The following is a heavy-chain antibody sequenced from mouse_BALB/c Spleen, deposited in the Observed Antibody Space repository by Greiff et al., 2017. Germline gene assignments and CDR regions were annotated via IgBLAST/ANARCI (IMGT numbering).Heavy chain of an antibody. Sequence: EVKLQESGPGLVKPSQSLSLTCTVTGYSITSDYAWNWIRQFPGNKLEWMGYISYSGSTSYNPSLKSRISITRDTSKNQFFLQLNSVTTEDTATYYCARAGNSYYFDYWGQGTTLTVSS. J-gene: IGHJ2*01. CDR1: GYSITSDYA. D-gene: IGHD2-1*01. CDR3: ARAGNSYYFDY. V-gene: IGHV3-2*02. CDR2: ISYSGST.